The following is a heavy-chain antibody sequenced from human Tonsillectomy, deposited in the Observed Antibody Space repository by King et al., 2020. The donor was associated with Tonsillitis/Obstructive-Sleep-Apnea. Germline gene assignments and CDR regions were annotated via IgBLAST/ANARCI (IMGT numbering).Heavy chain of an antibody. Sequence: EVQLVESGGGLVQPGRSLRLSCAASGFTFDHYAMHWVRQAPGKGLEWLSGITWNSGSIVYADSVKGRFTISRDNSKNSLYLQMNSLRAEDTALYYCAKGAVRFLEWLSNYVDYWGQGTLVTVS. CDR2: ITWNSGSI. CDR3: AKGAVRFLEWLSNYVDY. D-gene: IGHD3-3*01. CDR1: GFTFDHYA. V-gene: IGHV3-9*01. J-gene: IGHJ4*02.